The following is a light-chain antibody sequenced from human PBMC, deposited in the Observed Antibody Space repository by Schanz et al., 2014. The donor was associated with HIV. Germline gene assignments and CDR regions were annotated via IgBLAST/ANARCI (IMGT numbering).Light chain of an antibody. CDR3: QQYNDWPPIT. Sequence: ETVMTQSPATLSVSPGERATLSCRASQTVSNNLAWYQQKPGQAPRLLMYSASTRVAGIPARFSGTGSGTEFTLTISSLQSEDFAVYYCQQYNDWPPITFGQGTRLEIK. J-gene: IGKJ5*01. CDR2: SAS. CDR1: QTVSNN. V-gene: IGKV3-15*01.